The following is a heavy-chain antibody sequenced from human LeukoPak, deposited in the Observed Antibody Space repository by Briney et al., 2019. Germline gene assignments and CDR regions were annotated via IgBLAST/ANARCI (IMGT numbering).Heavy chain of an antibody. CDR1: GFTFSDDN. CDR2: ISSSGRTI. V-gene: IGHV3-11*04. D-gene: IGHD2-21*02. CDR3: ARLSYCGGDCRRPFDY. Sequence: PGGSLRLSCVASGFTFSDDNMSWIRQAPGKGLEWISYISSSGRTIKYADSVKGRLTISRDNAKNSLYLQMNSLRAEDTAVYYCARLSYCGGDCRRPFDYWGQGTLVTVSS. J-gene: IGHJ4*02.